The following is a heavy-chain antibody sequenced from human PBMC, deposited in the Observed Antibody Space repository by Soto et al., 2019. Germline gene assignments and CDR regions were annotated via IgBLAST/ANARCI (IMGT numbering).Heavy chain of an antibody. D-gene: IGHD3-22*01. J-gene: IGHJ6*02. V-gene: IGHV3-23*01. Sequence: EVQLLESGGGLVQPGGSLRLSCVASGFTFSDYAMSWVRHVPGKGLEWVSAITDRGVSTYYADSVKGSFTISRDNSKNTLFLQMNSLRVEDTAIYFCATISSAHYYYYVLGVWGQGTTVTVSS. CDR2: ITDRGVST. CDR3: ATISSAHYYYYVLGV. CDR1: GFTFSDYA.